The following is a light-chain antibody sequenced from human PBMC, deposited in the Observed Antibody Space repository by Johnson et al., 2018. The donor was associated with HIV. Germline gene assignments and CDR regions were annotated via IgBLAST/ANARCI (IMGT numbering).Light chain of an antibody. Sequence: QSVLTQPPSVSAAPGQKVTISCSGSSSNIGNNYVSWYQQLPGTAPKLLIYDNNKRPSGIPDRFSGSKSGTSATLGITGLQTGDEADYYCGTWDISLSAGLYVFGTGPKCTVL. J-gene: IGLJ1*01. CDR1: SSNIGNNY. V-gene: IGLV1-51*01. CDR2: DNN. CDR3: GTWDISLSAGLYV.